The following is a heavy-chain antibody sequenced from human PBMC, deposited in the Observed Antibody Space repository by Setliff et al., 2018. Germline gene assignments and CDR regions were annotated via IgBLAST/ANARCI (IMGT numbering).Heavy chain of an antibody. CDR1: GYTFNRYG. CDR3: AADPALIWNDAGPSDVFDI. Sequence: ASVKVSCKASGYTFNRYGISWVRQAPGQGLEWMGWISAYNGNTNYAQKLQGRVTMTTDTSTSTAYMELRSLKSDDTAVYYCAADPALIWNDAGPSDVFDIWGQGTMVTVSS. CDR2: ISAYNGNT. D-gene: IGHD1-1*01. J-gene: IGHJ3*02. V-gene: IGHV1-18*01.